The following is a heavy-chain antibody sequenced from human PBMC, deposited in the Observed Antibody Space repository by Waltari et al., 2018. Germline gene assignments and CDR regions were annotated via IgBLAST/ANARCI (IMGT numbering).Heavy chain of an antibody. V-gene: IGHV3-30-3*01. CDR2: ISYDGTKE. CDR3: ARRQFCSADRCSTGHYYYGIDV. Sequence: QVQLVESGGGVVQPGRPLRLSCVASGFAFNNHAMHWVRQAPGKGLEWVAVISYDGTKEYYAESVKGRFTISRDNSKNTLYLQMNSLRAEETAVYYCARRQFCSADRCSTGHYYYGIDVWGQGTTVTVSS. D-gene: IGHD2-15*01. CDR1: GFAFNNHA. J-gene: IGHJ6*02.